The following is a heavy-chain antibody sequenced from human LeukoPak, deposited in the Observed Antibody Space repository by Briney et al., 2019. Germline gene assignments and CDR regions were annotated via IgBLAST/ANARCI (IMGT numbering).Heavy chain of an antibody. V-gene: IGHV3-21*01. D-gene: IGHD1-1*01. Sequence: GGSLRLSCTASGFSFTAYSMNWVRQAPGKGLEWVSSISSGGRYIYYADSVKGRFTISRDNAKNSLYLQMNSLRAEDTAVYYCARVSRSGDWNYDYWGQGTLVTVSS. CDR1: GFSFTAYS. CDR2: ISSGGRYI. CDR3: ARVSRSGDWNYDY. J-gene: IGHJ4*02.